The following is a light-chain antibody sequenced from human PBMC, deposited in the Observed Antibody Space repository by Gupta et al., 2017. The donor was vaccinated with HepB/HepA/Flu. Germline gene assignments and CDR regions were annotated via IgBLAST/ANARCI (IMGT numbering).Light chain of an antibody. CDR2: RSS. J-gene: IGKJ1*01. CDR3: QQKNSYSET. V-gene: IGKV1-5*03. Sequence: DIQMTQSPSTLSASVGDRVTITCRASQSVSHWLAWYQQKPGQAPRLLIQRSSKLESGVPSRFSGSGSGTEFTLTISRLQPDDFATYYCQQKNSYSETFGQGTKVEI. CDR1: QSVSHW.